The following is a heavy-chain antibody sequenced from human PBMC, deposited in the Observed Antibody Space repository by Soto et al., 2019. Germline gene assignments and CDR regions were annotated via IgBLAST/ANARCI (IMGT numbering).Heavy chain of an antibody. CDR3: TRLELRYYGMDV. CDR2: IRSKAYGGTT. CDR1: GFTFVDYA. J-gene: IGHJ6*02. V-gene: IGHV3-49*04. D-gene: IGHD1-7*01. Sequence: GGSLRLSCTASGFTFVDYAMSWVRQAPGKGLEWVGFIRSKAYGGTTEYAASVKGRFTISRDDSKSIAYLQMNSLKTEDTAGYYCTRLELRYYGMDVWGQGTTVTVSS.